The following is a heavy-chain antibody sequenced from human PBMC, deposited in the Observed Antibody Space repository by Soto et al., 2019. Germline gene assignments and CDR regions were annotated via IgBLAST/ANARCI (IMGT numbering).Heavy chain of an antibody. Sequence: ASVKGSCKRFGYTFTSYDIYWVRQATGQGREWMGWMNPNTGNSAYAQKFKGRGTVTSDTYINTVHIELSSLRSGGPAVNYCARRASSYDWNGFWAEKEYTDFQ. J-gene: IGHJ1*01. CDR2: MNPNTGNS. CDR3: ARRASSYDWNGFWAEKEYTDFQ. D-gene: IGHD1-20*01. CDR1: GYTFTSYD. V-gene: IGHV1-8*01.